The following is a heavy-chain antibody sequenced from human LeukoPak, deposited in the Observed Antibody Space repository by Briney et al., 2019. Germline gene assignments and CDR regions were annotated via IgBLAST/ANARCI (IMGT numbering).Heavy chain of an antibody. D-gene: IGHD5-24*01. Sequence: ASVKVSCKASGYTFTGYYMHWVRQAPGQGLEWMGRINPNSGGTNYAQKFQGRVTMTRDTSINTAYMELSRLRSDDTAVYYCARSGARDGYNYNWFDPWGQGTLVTVSS. V-gene: IGHV1-2*06. CDR2: INPNSGGT. CDR3: ARSGARDGYNYNWFDP. J-gene: IGHJ5*02. CDR1: GYTFTGYY.